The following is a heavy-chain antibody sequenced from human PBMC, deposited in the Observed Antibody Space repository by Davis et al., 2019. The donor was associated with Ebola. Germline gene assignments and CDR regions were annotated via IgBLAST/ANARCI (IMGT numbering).Heavy chain of an antibody. CDR1: GYTFTSYY. CDR3: ATSTTVKGRVYYYYGMDV. D-gene: IGHD4-11*01. Sequence: AASVKVSSKASGYTFTSYYMHWVRQAPGQGLEWMGLINPSGGSTSYAQKFQGRVTMTRDTSTSTVYMELSSLRSEDTAVYYCATSTTVKGRVYYYYGMDVWGQGTTVTVSS. J-gene: IGHJ6*02. V-gene: IGHV1-46*01. CDR2: INPSGGST.